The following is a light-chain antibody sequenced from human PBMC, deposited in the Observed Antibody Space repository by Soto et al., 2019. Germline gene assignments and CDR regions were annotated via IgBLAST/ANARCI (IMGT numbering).Light chain of an antibody. CDR3: QQYGSSPRT. J-gene: IGKJ1*01. Sequence: EIVLTQSPGTLSLSPGERATLSCRASQSVSNNYLAWYQQKPGQAPRLLIYGASSRATGIPDRFSGSGSGTXXXXXXXXXXXXXXXVYYCQQYGSSPRTFGQGTKVEIK. CDR2: GAS. CDR1: QSVSNNY. V-gene: IGKV3-20*01.